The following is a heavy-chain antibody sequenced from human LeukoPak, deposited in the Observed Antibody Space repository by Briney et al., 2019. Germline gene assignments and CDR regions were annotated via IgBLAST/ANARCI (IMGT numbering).Heavy chain of an antibody. CDR1: GYTFTSYD. V-gene: IGHV1-8*01. CDR2: MNPNSGNT. J-gene: IGHJ3*02. Sequence: ASVKVSCKASGYTFTSYDINWVRQATGQGLEWMGWMNPNSGNTGYAQKFQGRVTMTRNTSISTAYMELSSLRSEDTAVYYCARFPHAQVGATSGNAFDIWGQGTMVTVSS. D-gene: IGHD1-26*01. CDR3: ARFPHAQVGATSGNAFDI.